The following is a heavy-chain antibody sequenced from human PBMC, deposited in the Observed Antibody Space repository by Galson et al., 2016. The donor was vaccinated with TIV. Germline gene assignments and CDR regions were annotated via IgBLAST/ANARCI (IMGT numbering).Heavy chain of an antibody. Sequence: SGAEVKKPGGSLKISCKDSGYNFRSYWIAWVRQMPGKGFEWLGIIFPNDSDIRYSPYFRGLVTMSADKSTSTAYLQCSSLKASDTAMYYCARMSLLGALDVWGQGTMVIVSS. J-gene: IGHJ3*01. CDR2: IFPNDSDI. CDR3: ARMSLLGALDV. CDR1: GYNFRSYW. D-gene: IGHD3-16*01. V-gene: IGHV5-51*03.